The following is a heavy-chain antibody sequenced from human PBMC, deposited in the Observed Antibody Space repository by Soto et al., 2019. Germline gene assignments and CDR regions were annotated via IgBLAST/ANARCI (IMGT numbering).Heavy chain of an antibody. CDR1: GFAFKYAR. CDR3: TTDWGSGTHYARAFDV. Sequence: EVLLVESGGGLVKPGGSLRLSCAASGFAFKYARMTWVRQAPGKGLEWVGHIRSNIDGATTAYAAPVKGRFTISRDESKNTVYLQRNSLITEDTAVYYCTTDWGSGTHYARAFDVWGQGTMVTVSS. J-gene: IGHJ3*01. V-gene: IGHV3-15*01. CDR2: IRSNIDGATT. D-gene: IGHD3-16*01.